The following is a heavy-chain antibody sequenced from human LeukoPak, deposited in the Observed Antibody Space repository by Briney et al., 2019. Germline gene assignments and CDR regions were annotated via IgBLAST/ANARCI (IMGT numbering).Heavy chain of an antibody. V-gene: IGHV3-53*01. CDR1: GFTVSSNY. D-gene: IGHD6-13*01. CDR3: AREAKPPMAATKGDY. CDR2: IYSAGTT. J-gene: IGHJ4*02. Sequence: GGSLRLSCAASGFTVSSNYMSWVRQAPGKGLEWVSIIYSAGTTYYADSVKGRFTISRDNSKNTLYFQLISRRAEDTAVYYCAREAKPPMAATKGDYKGEGTLVTVS.